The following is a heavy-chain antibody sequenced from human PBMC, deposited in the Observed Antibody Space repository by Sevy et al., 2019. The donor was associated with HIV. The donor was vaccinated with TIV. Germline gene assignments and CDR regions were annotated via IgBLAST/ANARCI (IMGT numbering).Heavy chain of an antibody. CDR1: GGSISSSSYY. Sequence: SETLSLTCTVSGGSISSSSYYWGWIRQPPGKGLEWIGSIYYSGSTYYNPSLKSRVTISVDTSKNQFSLKLSSVTAADTAVCYCARHARYYDILTGYWGYNWFDPWGQGTLVTVSS. V-gene: IGHV4-39*01. CDR2: IYYSGST. J-gene: IGHJ5*02. CDR3: ARHARYYDILTGYWGYNWFDP. D-gene: IGHD3-9*01.